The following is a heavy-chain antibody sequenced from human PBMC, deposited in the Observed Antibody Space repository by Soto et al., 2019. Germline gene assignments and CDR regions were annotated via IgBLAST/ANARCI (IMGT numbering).Heavy chain of an antibody. CDR2: INPNSGGT. CDR1: GYTFTSYD. CDR3: ATLVVGATLFSRRFNGVDY. D-gene: IGHD2-15*01. J-gene: IGHJ4*02. V-gene: IGHV1-2*04. Sequence: ASVKVSCKASGYTFTSYDINWVRQATGQGLEWMGWINPNSGGTNYAQKFQGWVTMTRDTSISTAYMELSRLRSDDTAVYYCATLVVGATLFSRRFNGVDYWGQGTLVTVSS.